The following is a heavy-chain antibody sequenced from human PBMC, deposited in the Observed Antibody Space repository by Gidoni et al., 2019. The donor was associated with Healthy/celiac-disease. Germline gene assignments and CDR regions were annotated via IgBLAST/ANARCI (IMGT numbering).Heavy chain of an antibody. CDR3: AWTDYYDSSGYPDRAFDI. CDR2: IHYSGST. D-gene: IGHD3-22*01. J-gene: IGHJ3*02. Sequence: QLQLQVSGPGLVKPSETLSLTCTVSGGPISTSSYYWGWIRQPPGKGLEWIARIHYSGSTYYNPSLKSRVTISVDTSKNQFSLKLSSVTAADTAVYYCAWTDYYDSSGYPDRAFDIWGQGTMVTVSS. V-gene: IGHV4-39*01. CDR1: GGPISTSSYY.